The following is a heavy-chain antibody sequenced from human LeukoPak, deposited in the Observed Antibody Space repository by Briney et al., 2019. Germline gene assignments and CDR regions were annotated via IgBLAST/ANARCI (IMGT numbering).Heavy chain of an antibody. V-gene: IGHV3-48*03. Sequence: GGSLRLSCEASGLTLSNYEFSHYEMNWVRQAPGKGLEWLSYISSSGANRYYAESVKGRFTVSRDNGKDAHYLQMNSLRVEDTAVYYCARGRYSLFELVLDVWGKGTTVTISS. CDR2: ISSSGANR. CDR3: ARGRYSLFELVLDV. J-gene: IGHJ6*04. CDR1: GLTLSNY. D-gene: IGHD6-13*01.